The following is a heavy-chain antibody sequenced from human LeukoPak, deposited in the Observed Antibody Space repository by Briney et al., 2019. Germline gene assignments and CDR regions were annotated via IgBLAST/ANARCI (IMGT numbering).Heavy chain of an antibody. J-gene: IGHJ4*02. CDR1: GFTFSSDE. V-gene: IGHV3-48*03. Sequence: GGSLRLSCAASGFTFSSDEMNWVRQAPGRGLEWVSYISGTGGTIYYADSVKGRFTISRDNAKNSLYLQMNSLRAEDTAVYYCARWGLFCSSTSCPFDYWGQGTLVTVSS. CDR2: ISGTGGTI. CDR3: ARWGLFCSSTSCPFDY. D-gene: IGHD2-2*01.